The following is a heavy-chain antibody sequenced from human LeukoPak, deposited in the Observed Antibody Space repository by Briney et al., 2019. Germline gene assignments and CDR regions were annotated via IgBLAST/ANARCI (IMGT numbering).Heavy chain of an antibody. D-gene: IGHD2-15*01. CDR1: GFTFSSYG. J-gene: IGHJ3*02. V-gene: IGHV3-30*18. CDR3: AKDGNRYCSGGSCTKNAFDI. CDR2: ISYDGSNK. Sequence: GGSLRLSFAASGFTFSSYGMHWVRQAPGKGLEWVAVISYDGSNKYYADSVKGRFTISRDNSKNTLYLQMNSLRAEDTAVYYCAKDGNRYCSGGSCTKNAFDIWGQGTMVTVSS.